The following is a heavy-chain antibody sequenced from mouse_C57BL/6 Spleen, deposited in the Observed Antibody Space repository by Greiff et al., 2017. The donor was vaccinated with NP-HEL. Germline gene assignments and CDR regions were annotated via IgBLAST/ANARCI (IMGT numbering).Heavy chain of an antibody. CDR3: ARSSDGSRDYCDY. D-gene: IGHD1-1*01. J-gene: IGHJ2*01. CDR2: IDPSDSYT. CDR1: GYTFTSYW. Sequence: QVQLQQPGAELVMPGASVKLSCKASGYTFTSYWMHWVKQRPGQGLEWIGEIDPSDSYTNYNQKFKGKSTLTVDKSSSTAYMQLSSLTSEDSAVYYCARSSDGSRDYCDYWGQGTTLTVSS. V-gene: IGHV1-69*01.